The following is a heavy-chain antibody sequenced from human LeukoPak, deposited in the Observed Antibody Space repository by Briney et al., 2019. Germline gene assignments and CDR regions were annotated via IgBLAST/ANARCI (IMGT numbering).Heavy chain of an antibody. V-gene: IGHV1-2*02. J-gene: IGHJ3*02. CDR3: ANMFTGGDYWEAFDI. CDR2: INPNSGGT. Sequence: ASVKVSCKASGYTFTGYYMHWVRQAPGQGLEWMGWINPNSGGTNHAQKFQGRVTMTRDTSISTAYMELSRLRSDDTAVYYCANMFTGGDYWEAFDIWGQGTMVTVSS. D-gene: IGHD4-17*01. CDR1: GYTFTGYY.